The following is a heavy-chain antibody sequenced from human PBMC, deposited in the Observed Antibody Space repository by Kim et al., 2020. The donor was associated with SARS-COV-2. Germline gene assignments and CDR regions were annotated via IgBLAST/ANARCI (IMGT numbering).Heavy chain of an antibody. CDR2: IRNKANNYAT. CDR3: TSQTTVLPGYCMDV. Sequence: GGSLRLSCAASGFTFSGSAIHWVRQASGKGLEWVGRIRNKANNYATAYAASVKGRFTISRDDSKNTAYLEMNSLKIEDTAVYYCTSQTTVLPGYCMDVWGKGTTVTVSS. V-gene: IGHV3-73*01. D-gene: IGHD1-1*01. CDR1: GFTFSGSA. J-gene: IGHJ6*03.